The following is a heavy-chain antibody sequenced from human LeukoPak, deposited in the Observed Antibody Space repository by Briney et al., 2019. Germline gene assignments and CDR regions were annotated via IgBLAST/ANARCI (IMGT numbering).Heavy chain of an antibody. D-gene: IGHD1-1*01. CDR3: ARLRRNWWFDP. Sequence: SETLSLTCTVSGGSISSSSYYWGWIRQPPGKGLEWIGSIYYSGSTYYNPSLKSRVTISVDTSKNQFSLKLSSVTAADTAVYYCARLRRNWWFDPWGQGTLVTVSS. CDR1: GGSISSSSYY. J-gene: IGHJ5*02. V-gene: IGHV4-39*01. CDR2: IYYSGST.